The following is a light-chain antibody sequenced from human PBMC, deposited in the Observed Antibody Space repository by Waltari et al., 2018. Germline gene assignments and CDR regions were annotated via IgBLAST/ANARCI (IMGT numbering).Light chain of an antibody. CDR1: QGLVHRDGSTY. Sequence: EVVLAQSPLSLPVTLGQPASIFCKSSQGLVHRDGSTYLNWFQQRPGQSPRRLIYKVSNRDSGVPDRFSGSGSGTDFTLKINRVEAEDVAVYYCMQGSHWPLTFGPGTKLDI. CDR3: MQGSHWPLT. J-gene: IGKJ3*01. V-gene: IGKV2-30*02. CDR2: KVS.